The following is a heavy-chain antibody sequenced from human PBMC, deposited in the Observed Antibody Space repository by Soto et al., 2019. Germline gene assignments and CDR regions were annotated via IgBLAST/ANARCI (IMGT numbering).Heavy chain of an antibody. J-gene: IGHJ6*02. CDR3: ARGDSTDCSKGVCSFFYSNDRDV. CDR1: GYSFTDYH. V-gene: IGHV1-2*04. CDR2: VNPKSGGT. D-gene: IGHD2-8*01. Sequence: VASVKVSCKASGYSFTDYHIHWVRQAPGQGLEWLGRVNPKSGGTSTAQKVQGWVTMTTDTSISTASMALTKLTSDDTAIYYCARGDSTDCSKGVCSFFYSNDRDVWGQGTTVTVSS.